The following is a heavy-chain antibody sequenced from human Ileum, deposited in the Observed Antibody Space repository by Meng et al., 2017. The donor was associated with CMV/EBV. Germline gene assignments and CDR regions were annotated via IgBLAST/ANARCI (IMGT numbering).Heavy chain of an antibody. D-gene: IGHD5-24*01. CDR2: ININTGNP. CDR3: TRGDGAHSAKYDH. CDR1: GYRFETYG. Sequence: QVQLVQSGSELKEPGASVKVSCKTSGYRFETYGINWLREAPGQRLEWMGWININTGNPVYAQDFRGRFVFSLDTSPSTAYLQINGLRAGDTAIYYCTRGDGAHSAKYDHWGQGTLVTVSS. J-gene: IGHJ4*02. V-gene: IGHV7-4-1*02.